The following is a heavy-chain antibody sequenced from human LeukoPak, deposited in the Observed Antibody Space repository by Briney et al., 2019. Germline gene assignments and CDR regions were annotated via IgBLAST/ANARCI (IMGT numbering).Heavy chain of an antibody. J-gene: IGHJ4*02. CDR1: GFSLSTSGVG. Sequence: SGPTLVNPTQTLTLTCTFSGFSLSTSGVGVGWIRQPPGTALEWLALINWDDDMRYSPSLKSRLTITKDTSKNQVVLTMTNMDHVDAATSYCAHRQAPNGNYWGYYFDYWGQGTLVTVSS. V-gene: IGHV2-5*02. CDR2: INWDDDM. D-gene: IGHD4-17*01. CDR3: AHRQAPNGNYWGYYFDY.